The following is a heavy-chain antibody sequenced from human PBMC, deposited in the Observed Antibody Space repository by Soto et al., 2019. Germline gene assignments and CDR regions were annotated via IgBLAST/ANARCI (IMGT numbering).Heavy chain of an antibody. Sequence: PGGSLRLSCAASGFTVSSNYMSWVRQAPGKGLEWVSVIYSGGSTYYADSVKGRFTISRDNSKNTLYLQMNSLRAEDTAVYYCARVYSSGWYRGYYYGMDVWGQGTTVTVS. CDR1: GFTVSSNY. CDR3: ARVYSSGWYRGYYYGMDV. V-gene: IGHV3-53*01. CDR2: IYSGGST. J-gene: IGHJ6*02. D-gene: IGHD6-19*01.